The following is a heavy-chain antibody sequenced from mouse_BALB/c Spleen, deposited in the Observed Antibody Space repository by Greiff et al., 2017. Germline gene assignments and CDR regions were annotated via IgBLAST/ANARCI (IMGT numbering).Heavy chain of an antibody. D-gene: IGHD1-1*01. CDR3: AREDYGSGAWFAY. CDR2: ISDGGSYT. CDR1: GFTFSDYY. J-gene: IGHJ3*01. V-gene: IGHV5-4*02. Sequence: EVKLVESGGGLVKPGGSLKLSCAASGFTFSDYYMYWVRQTPEKRPEWVATISDGGSYTYYPDSVKGRFTISRDNAKNNLYLQMSSLKSEDTAMYYSAREDYGSGAWFAYWGQGTLGTVSA.